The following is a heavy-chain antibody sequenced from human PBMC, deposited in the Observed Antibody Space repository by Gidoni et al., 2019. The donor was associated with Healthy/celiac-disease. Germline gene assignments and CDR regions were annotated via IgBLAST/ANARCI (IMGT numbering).Heavy chain of an antibody. Sequence: LQLVESGRGLVQPGRSLRLSCSASVFTFSSYDMHWVRQATGKGMEWVSAIGSAGDPDYPGCVKGRFTISRENAKNSLYLQMNSLRAGDTAVYYCARGRPSPYYYYGMDVWGQGTTVTVSS. CDR2: IGSAGDP. J-gene: IGHJ6*02. CDR3: ARGRPSPYYYYGMDV. V-gene: IGHV3-13*05. CDR1: VFTFSSYD.